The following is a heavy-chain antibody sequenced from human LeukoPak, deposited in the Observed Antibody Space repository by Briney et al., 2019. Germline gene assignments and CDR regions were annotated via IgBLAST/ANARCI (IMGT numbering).Heavy chain of an antibody. CDR2: ISYDGSNK. D-gene: IGHD6-19*01. Sequence: GGSLRLSCAASGFTFSSYGMHWVRQAPGKGLEWVAVISYDGSNKYYADSVKGRFTISRDNSKNTLYLQMNSLRAEDTAVYYCARGRGSLAVAGTAYWFDPWGQGTLVTVSS. V-gene: IGHV3-30*03. CDR3: ARGRGSLAVAGTAYWFDP. J-gene: IGHJ5*02. CDR1: GFTFSSYG.